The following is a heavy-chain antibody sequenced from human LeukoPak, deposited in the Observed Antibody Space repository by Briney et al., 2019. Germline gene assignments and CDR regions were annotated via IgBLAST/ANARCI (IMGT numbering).Heavy chain of an antibody. J-gene: IGHJ2*01. Sequence: SETLSLTCAVSGGSITNDNWWGWVRQPPGKGLEWIGETHHSGGINYNPSLKSRVTISVDKSKNQFSLKLSSVTAADTAVYYCAREDYDDSGAWYFDLWGRGTLVTVSS. CDR3: AREDYDDSGAWYFDL. CDR1: GGSITNDNW. V-gene: IGHV4-4*02. CDR2: THHSGGI. D-gene: IGHD3-3*01.